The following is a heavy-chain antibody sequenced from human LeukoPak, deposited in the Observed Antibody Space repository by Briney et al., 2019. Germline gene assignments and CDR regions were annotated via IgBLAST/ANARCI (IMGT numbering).Heavy chain of an antibody. CDR3: AKPEGLVRSGNYFDY. CDR2: IYSCGST. J-gene: IGHJ4*02. Sequence: PGGSLRHSPAAPRFTVISNYMSWVRQAPRKGLGWGSVIYSCGSTDYTDSVKGRFTISRDNSKNTLYLQINSLRAEDTAVYYCAKPEGLVRSGNYFDYWGQGTLVTVSS. V-gene: IGHV3-66*03. D-gene: IGHD1-26*01. CDR1: RFTVISNY.